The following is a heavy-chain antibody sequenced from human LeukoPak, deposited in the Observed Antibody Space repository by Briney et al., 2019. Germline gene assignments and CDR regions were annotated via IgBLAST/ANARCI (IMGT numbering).Heavy chain of an antibody. D-gene: IGHD6-6*01. CDR2: ISGSGGST. CDR3: ARFIAARPGRYFDY. J-gene: IGHJ4*02. Sequence: GGSLRLSCAASGFTFSSYAMSWVRQAPGKGLEWVSAISGSGGSTYYADSVKGRFTISRDNAKNSLYLQMNSLRAEDTAVYYCARFIAARPGRYFDYWGQGTLVTVSS. V-gene: IGHV3-23*01. CDR1: GFTFSSYA.